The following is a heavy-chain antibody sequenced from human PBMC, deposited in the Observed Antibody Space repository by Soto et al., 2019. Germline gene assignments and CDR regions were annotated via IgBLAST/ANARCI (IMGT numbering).Heavy chain of an antibody. CDR2: IYSGGST. CDR1: GFTVSSNY. J-gene: IGHJ6*02. CDR3: ARDSIQPGIAAAGHYYYYGMDV. Sequence: EVQLVESGGGLIQPGGSLRLSCAASGFTVSSNYMSWVRQAPGKGLEWVSVIYSGGSTYYADSVKGRFTISRDNSKNTLYLQMNSLRAEDTAVYYCARDSIQPGIAAAGHYYYYGMDVWGQGTTVTVSS. D-gene: IGHD6-13*01. V-gene: IGHV3-53*01.